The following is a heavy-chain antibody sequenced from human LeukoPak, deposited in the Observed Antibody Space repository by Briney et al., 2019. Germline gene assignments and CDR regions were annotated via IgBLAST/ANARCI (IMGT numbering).Heavy chain of an antibody. CDR3: ARGRSRYCSSTSCLRGYWFDP. Sequence: SETLSLTCAVHGGSFSGYYWSWIRQPPGKGLEWIGEINHSGSTNYNPSLKSRVTISVDTSKNQFSLKLSSVTAADTAVYYCARGRSRYCSSTSCLRGYWFDPWGQGTLVTVSS. D-gene: IGHD2-2*01. CDR2: INHSGST. V-gene: IGHV4-34*01. J-gene: IGHJ5*02. CDR1: GGSFSGYY.